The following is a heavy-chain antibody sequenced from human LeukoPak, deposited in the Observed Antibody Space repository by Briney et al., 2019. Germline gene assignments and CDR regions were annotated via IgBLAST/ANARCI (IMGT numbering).Heavy chain of an antibody. CDR1: GYTFTRYY. D-gene: IGHD1-1*01. V-gene: IGHV1-2*02. CDR3: ARVGATGTTSPFDY. CDR2: INPNSGGT. J-gene: IGHJ4*02. Sequence: GASVKVSCKASGYTFTRYYMHWVRPAPGQGLEWMGWINPNSGGTKYAQKFQGRVTMTRDTPISTAYMELSRLRSDDTAVYYCARVGATGTTSPFDYWGQGTLVTVSS.